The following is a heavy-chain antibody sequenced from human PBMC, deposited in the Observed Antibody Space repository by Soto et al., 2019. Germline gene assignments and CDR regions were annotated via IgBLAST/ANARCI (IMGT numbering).Heavy chain of an antibody. CDR1: GFSFSYYA. Sequence: QVQLVESGGGVVQPGRSLRLSCAASGFSFSYYAMHWVRRAPGKGLEWVALISYDGSNKFYADSVKGRFTISRDTSMNTLYLKMHGLRSQDTGVYYCAKTARDYGHSATAYRGQGPLVTVSS. CDR3: AKTARDYGHSATAY. V-gene: IGHV3-30*18. J-gene: IGHJ4*02. CDR2: ISYDGSNK. D-gene: IGHD4-17*01.